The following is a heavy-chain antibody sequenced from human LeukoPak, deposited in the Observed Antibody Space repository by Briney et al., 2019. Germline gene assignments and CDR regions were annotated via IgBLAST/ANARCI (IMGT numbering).Heavy chain of an antibody. V-gene: IGHV1-69*13. Sequence: GASVKVSCKASGGTFSSYAISWVRQAPGQGLEWMGGIIPIFGTANYAQKFQGRVTITADESTSTAYMELSSLRSEDTAVYYCARDQAPYSSSFPYNWFDPWGQGTLVTVSS. CDR3: ARDQAPYSSSFPYNWFDP. CDR1: GGTFSSYA. CDR2: IIPIFGTA. J-gene: IGHJ5*02. D-gene: IGHD6-13*01.